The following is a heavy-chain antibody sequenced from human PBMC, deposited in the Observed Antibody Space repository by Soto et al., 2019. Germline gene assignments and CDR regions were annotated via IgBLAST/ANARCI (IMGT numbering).Heavy chain of an antibody. V-gene: IGHV1-69*01. J-gene: IGHJ6*02. D-gene: IGHD4-17*01. CDR3: ARMTSVTSEYYYYGMDV. Sequence: QVQLVQSGAEVKKPGSSVKVSCKASGGTFSSYAISWVRQAPGQGLEWMGGIIPIFGTANYAQKFQGRVTITADQSTSTAYMELSSLRSEDTAVYYCARMTSVTSEYYYYGMDVWGQGTTVTVSS. CDR2: IIPIFGTA. CDR1: GGTFSSYA.